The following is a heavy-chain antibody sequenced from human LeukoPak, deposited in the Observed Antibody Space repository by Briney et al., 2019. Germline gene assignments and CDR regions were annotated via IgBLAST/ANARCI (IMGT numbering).Heavy chain of an antibody. CDR3: AKEGNYNAFDI. D-gene: IGHD3-10*01. CDR1: GSTFSSYW. J-gene: IGHJ3*02. Sequence: GGSLRLSCAASGSTFSSYWTHWVRQAPGKGLVWVSRINRDGSSTSYADSVKGRFTISRDNAKNTLYLQMNSLRAEDTAVYYCAKEGNYNAFDIWGQGTMVTVPS. V-gene: IGHV3-74*01. CDR2: INRDGSST.